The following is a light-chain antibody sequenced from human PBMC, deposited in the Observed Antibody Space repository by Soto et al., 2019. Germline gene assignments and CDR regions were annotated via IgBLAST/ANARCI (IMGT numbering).Light chain of an antibody. J-gene: IGKJ3*01. V-gene: IGKV3-20*01. CDR1: QTISSSY. Sequence: EIVLTQSPGTLSLSPGERVTLSCRASQTISSSYLAWYQQKPGQAPRLLIYAASSRATGIPDRFSGSGSGTDFTLTISRLEAEDLAVYYCQQYGNSPPFTFGPGTKVDIK. CDR2: AAS. CDR3: QQYGNSPPFT.